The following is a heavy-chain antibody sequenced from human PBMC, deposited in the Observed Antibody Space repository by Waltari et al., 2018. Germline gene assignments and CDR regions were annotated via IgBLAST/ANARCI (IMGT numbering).Heavy chain of an antibody. CDR3: ATTTTTVTTDPIYGMDV. V-gene: IGHV1-69*13. Sequence: QVQLVQSGAEVKKPGSSVKVSCKASGGTFSSYAISWVRQAPGQGLEWMGGIIPIFGTANYAQKFQGRVTITADESTSTAYMELSSLRSEDTAVYYCATTTTTVTTDPIYGMDVWGQGTTVTVSS. CDR2: IIPIFGTA. D-gene: IGHD4-17*01. CDR1: GGTFSSYA. J-gene: IGHJ6*02.